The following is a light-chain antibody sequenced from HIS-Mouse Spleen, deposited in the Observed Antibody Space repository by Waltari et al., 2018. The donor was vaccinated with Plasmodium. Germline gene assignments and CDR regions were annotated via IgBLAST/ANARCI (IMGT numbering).Light chain of an antibody. CDR1: QSISSR. J-gene: IGKJ1*01. V-gene: IGKV1-5*03. CDR3: QQYNSYSWT. CDR2: KAS. Sequence: DIQMTQSPSTLSASVGDRVTITCRASQSISSRLAWYQQKPGKAPKLLSYKASSLESWVPSRFSGSGSGTEFTLTISSLQPDDFATYYCQQYNSYSWTFGQGTKVEIK.